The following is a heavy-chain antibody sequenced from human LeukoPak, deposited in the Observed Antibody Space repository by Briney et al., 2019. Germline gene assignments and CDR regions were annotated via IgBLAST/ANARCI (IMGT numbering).Heavy chain of an antibody. CDR3: ARIWLRAFDI. V-gene: IGHV5-51*01. CDR1: GSSFTNYW. CDR2: SYADDSDT. Sequence: APLKISCKGSGSSFTNYWIAWVRQLPGKGLEWMGISYADDSDTRYSPSFQGQVTISADKSISTAYLQWSSLKASDTAMYYCARIWLRAFDIWGQGTMVTVSS. J-gene: IGHJ3*02. D-gene: IGHD3-16*01.